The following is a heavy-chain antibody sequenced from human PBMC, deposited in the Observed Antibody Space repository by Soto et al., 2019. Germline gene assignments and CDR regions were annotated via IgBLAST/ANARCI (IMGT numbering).Heavy chain of an antibody. J-gene: IGHJ4*02. Sequence: GASVKVSCKASGYTFTGSFIHWVRQAPGQGLEWMGWINPNSGGTNYAQNFQGWVTMTRDTSISTAYMELSRLKSDDTAVYYCARERTLAFSHQYYFDYWGQGTVVTVSS. V-gene: IGHV1-2*04. CDR3: ARERTLAFSHQYYFDY. CDR2: INPNSGGT. D-gene: IGHD2-15*01. CDR1: GYTFTGSF.